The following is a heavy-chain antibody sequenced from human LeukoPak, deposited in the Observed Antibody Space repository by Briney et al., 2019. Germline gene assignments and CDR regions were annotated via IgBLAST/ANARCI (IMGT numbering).Heavy chain of an antibody. CDR1: GGSISSSSYS. V-gene: IGHV4-39*01. D-gene: IGHD3-22*01. CDR2: IYYSGSA. Sequence: SETLSLTCTVSGGSISSSSYSWGWIRQPPGKGLEWIGSIYYSGSAYYNPSLKSRVTISVDTSKNQFSLKLSSVTAADTAVYYCARQFYDRTLDYWGQGTLVTVSS. J-gene: IGHJ4*02. CDR3: ARQFYDRTLDY.